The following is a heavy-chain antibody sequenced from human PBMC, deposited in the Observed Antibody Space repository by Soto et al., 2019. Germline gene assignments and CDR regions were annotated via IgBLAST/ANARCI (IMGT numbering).Heavy chain of an antibody. CDR3: AKLRVLEWEVQESDY. J-gene: IGHJ4*02. V-gene: IGHV3-21*02. D-gene: IGHD3-3*01. CDR1: GFSFSYYS. Sequence: DVQLVESGGGLVKPGGSLRLSCEASGFSFSYYSMNWVRQAPGKGLEWVSSISSSSTYINYADDLKGRFRISRDNSNNSLFLLMSSLRAEDTAVYYCAKLRVLEWEVQESDYWGQGTLVSVSS. CDR2: ISSSSTYI.